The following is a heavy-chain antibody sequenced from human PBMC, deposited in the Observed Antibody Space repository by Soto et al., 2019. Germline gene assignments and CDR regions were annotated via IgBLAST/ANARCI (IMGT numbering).Heavy chain of an antibody. J-gene: IGHJ6*02. CDR3: AREGDIVVVPAAPLYYYYGMDV. CDR1: GYTFTSYG. V-gene: IGHV1-18*01. D-gene: IGHD2-2*01. Sequence: QVQLVQSGAEVKKPGASVKVSCKASGYTFTSYGISWVRQAPGQGLEWMGWISAYNGNTNYAQKLQGRVTMTTDTSTSTAYMELRSVRSDDTAVYYCAREGDIVVVPAAPLYYYYGMDVWGQGTTVTVSS. CDR2: ISAYNGNT.